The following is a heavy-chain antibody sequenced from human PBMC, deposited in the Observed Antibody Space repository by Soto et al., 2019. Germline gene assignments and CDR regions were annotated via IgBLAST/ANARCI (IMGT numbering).Heavy chain of an antibody. D-gene: IGHD3-10*01. CDR2: INHSGST. CDR3: ARDGVLLWFGETDAFDI. V-gene: IGHV4-34*01. CDR1: GGSCIGYY. Sequence: LETHPHTSTVYGGSCIGYYWSWIRQPTGKGLEWIGEINHSGSTNYNPSLKSRVTISVDTSKNQFSLKLSSVTAADTAVYYCARDGVLLWFGETDAFDIWGQGTMVTVSS. J-gene: IGHJ3*02.